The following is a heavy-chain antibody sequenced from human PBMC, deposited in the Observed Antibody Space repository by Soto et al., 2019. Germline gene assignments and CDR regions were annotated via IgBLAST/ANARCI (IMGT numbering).Heavy chain of an antibody. Sequence: QVQLQESGPGLVKPSETLSLTCTVSGGSISSYYWSWIRQPPGKGLEWIGYIYYSGSTNYNPSLKSRVTISVDTSKNQFSLKLSSVTAADTAVYYCARHTLTSTGTTYRNWFDPWGQGTLVTVSS. D-gene: IGHD1-7*01. J-gene: IGHJ5*02. CDR3: ARHTLTSTGTTYRNWFDP. CDR1: GGSISSYY. V-gene: IGHV4-59*08. CDR2: IYYSGST.